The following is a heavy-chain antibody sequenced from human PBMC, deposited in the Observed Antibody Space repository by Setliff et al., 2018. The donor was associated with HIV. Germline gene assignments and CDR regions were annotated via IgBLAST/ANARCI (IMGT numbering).Heavy chain of an antibody. CDR3: ARDTNFWTGWPYFYGMDV. D-gene: IGHD3-3*01. V-gene: IGHV3-48*03. J-gene: IGHJ6*02. Sequence: SLRLSCAVSGFILSDYEMNWVRQAPGKGLEWVSYIKNTGGTTYYADSVKGRFTISRDNTKNSLYLQMNGLRAEDTAVYYCARDTNFWTGWPYFYGMDVWGQGTTVTVSS. CDR2: IKNTGGTT. CDR1: GFILSDYE.